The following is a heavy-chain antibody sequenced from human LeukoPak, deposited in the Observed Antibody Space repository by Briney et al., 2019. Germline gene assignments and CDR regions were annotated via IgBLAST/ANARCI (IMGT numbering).Heavy chain of an antibody. V-gene: IGHV3-33*01. CDR1: GFIFSSYG. CDR3: VVGYPYYFNY. J-gene: IGHJ4*02. Sequence: GTSLRLSCAASGFIFSSYGMHWVRQAPGKGLEWLAAIRIDASKKDYSDSVKGRFTISRDNSKNTLYLQMNSLRAEDTAVYYCVVGYPYYFNYWGQGTLVTVSS. CDR2: IRIDASKK. D-gene: IGHD6-25*01.